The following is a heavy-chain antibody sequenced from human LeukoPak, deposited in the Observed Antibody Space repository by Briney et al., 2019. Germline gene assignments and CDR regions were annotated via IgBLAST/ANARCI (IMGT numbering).Heavy chain of an antibody. CDR1: GGSISNFY. CDR3: VRDGTGDSSGWHL. Sequence: SETLSLTCTVSGGSISNFYWGWIRQPAGKGLEWIGRIHIRGSTDYSPSLKSQVSMSVDTSKNQFFLRLRSVTAADTAVYYCVRDGTGDSSGWHLWGQGTLVTVSS. CDR2: IHIRGST. V-gene: IGHV4-4*07. D-gene: IGHD6-19*01. J-gene: IGHJ4*02.